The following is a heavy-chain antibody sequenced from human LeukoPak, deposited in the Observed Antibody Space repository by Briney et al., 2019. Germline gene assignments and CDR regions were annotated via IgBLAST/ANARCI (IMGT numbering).Heavy chain of an antibody. Sequence: GRSLRLSCAASGFTFADYAMHWVRHAPGKGLEWVSGISWNSGSIGYADSVKGRFTISRDNAKNSLYLQMNSLRAEDTALYYCAKEIIVGATGYFDYWGQGTLVTVSS. D-gene: IGHD1-26*01. V-gene: IGHV3-9*01. CDR1: GFTFADYA. J-gene: IGHJ4*02. CDR2: ISWNSGSI. CDR3: AKEIIVGATGYFDY.